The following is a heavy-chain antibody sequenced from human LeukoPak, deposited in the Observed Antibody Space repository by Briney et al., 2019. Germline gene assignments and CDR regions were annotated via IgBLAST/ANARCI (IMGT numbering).Heavy chain of an antibody. D-gene: IGHD3-22*01. J-gene: IGHJ3*02. CDR1: GYSFTDFY. CDR3: ARPTHYYDSSDYYFDAFDI. CDR2: INPNSGGT. V-gene: IGHV1-2*02. Sequence: ASVKVSCKASGYSFTDFYIHWVRQAPGQGLEWMGWINPNSGGTNYAQKFQGRVTMTRDTSISTAYMELSRLRSDDTAVYYCARPTHYYDSSDYYFDAFDIWGQGTMVTVSS.